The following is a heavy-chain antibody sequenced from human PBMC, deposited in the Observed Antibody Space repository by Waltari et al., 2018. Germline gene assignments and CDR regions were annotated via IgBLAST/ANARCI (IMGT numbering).Heavy chain of an antibody. CDR2: ISWNRGSI. CDR3: AKDRSWSGSGSYYDY. CDR1: GFTFDDYA. D-gene: IGHD3-10*01. J-gene: IGHJ4*02. V-gene: IGHV3-9*01. Sequence: EVQLVESGGGLVQPGRSLRLSCAASGFTFDDYAMHWVRQAPGKGLEWVSGISWNRGSIGYADSVKGRFTISRDNAKNSLYLQMNSLRAEDTALYYCAKDRSWSGSGSYYDYWGQGTLVTVSS.